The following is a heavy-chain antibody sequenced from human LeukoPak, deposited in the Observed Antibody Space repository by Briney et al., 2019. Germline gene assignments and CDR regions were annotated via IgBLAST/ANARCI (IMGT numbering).Heavy chain of an antibody. Sequence: GGSLRLSCAASGFTFSSYGMPWVRQAPGKGLEWVAVICYDGSNKYYADSVKGRFTISRYNSKNTLYLQMNSLRAEDTAVYYCARDGPGYCSSTSCYTGDFDYWGQGTLVTVSS. CDR1: GFTFSSYG. D-gene: IGHD2-2*02. CDR3: ARDGPGYCSSTSCYTGDFDY. V-gene: IGHV3-33*01. CDR2: ICYDGSNK. J-gene: IGHJ4*02.